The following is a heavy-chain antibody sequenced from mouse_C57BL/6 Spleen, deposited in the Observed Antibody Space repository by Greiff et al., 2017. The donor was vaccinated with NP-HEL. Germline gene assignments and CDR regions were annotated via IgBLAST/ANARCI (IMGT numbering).Heavy chain of an antibody. D-gene: IGHD1-1*01. CDR1: GYTFTSYW. V-gene: IGHV1-69*01. Sequence: QVQLQQPGAELVMPGASVKLSCKASGYTFTSYWMHWVKQRPGQGLEWIGEIDPSDSYTNYNQKFKGKSTLTVDKSSSTAYMQLSSLTSEDSAVYCCARGYYGSNYSFAYWGQGAMVTVSA. CDR3: ARGYYGSNYSFAY. J-gene: IGHJ3*01. CDR2: IDPSDSYT.